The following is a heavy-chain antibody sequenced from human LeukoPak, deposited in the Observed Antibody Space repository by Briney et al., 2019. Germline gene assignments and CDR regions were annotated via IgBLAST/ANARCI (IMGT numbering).Heavy chain of an antibody. J-gene: IGHJ6*04. CDR1: GFTFSTYA. CDR3: AKSPSVYYYYGMDV. Sequence: GGSLRLSCAASGFTFSTYAMSWVRQAPGKGLEWVSTISVSGGSTYYADSVKGRFAISRDNSKNTLYLQMNSLRAEDTAVYYCAKSPSVYYYYGMDVWGKGTTVTVSS. V-gene: IGHV3-23*01. CDR2: ISVSGGST.